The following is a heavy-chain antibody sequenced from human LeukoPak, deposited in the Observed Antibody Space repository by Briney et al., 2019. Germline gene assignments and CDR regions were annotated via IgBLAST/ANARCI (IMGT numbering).Heavy chain of an antibody. CDR1: GGSFSGYY. V-gene: IGHV4-34*01. CDR3: ARGWVAVALDY. D-gene: IGHD6-19*01. CDR2: INHSGST. Sequence: SETLSLTCAVYGGSFSGYYWSWIRQPPGKGLEWIGEINHSGSTNYNPSLKSRVTISVDTSKNQFSLKLSSVTAADTAVYYCARGWVAVALDYWGEGTLVTVSS. J-gene: IGHJ4*02.